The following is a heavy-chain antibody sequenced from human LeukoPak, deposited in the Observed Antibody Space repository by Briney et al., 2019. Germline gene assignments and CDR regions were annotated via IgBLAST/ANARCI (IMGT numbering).Heavy chain of an antibody. CDR1: GFSFSSYA. CDR3: AKYTLIVVVPAASSYNWFDP. Sequence: GGSLRLSCAASGFSFSSYAMSWVRQAPGKGLERVSAISGSGGSTYYADSVKGRFTISRDNSKNTLYLQMNSLRAEDTAVYYCAKYTLIVVVPAASSYNWFDPWGQGTLVTVSS. J-gene: IGHJ5*02. D-gene: IGHD2-2*01. V-gene: IGHV3-23*01. CDR2: ISGSGGST.